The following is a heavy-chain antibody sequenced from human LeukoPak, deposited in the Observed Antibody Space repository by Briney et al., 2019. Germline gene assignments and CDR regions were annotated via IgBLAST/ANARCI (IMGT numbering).Heavy chain of an antibody. J-gene: IGHJ6*03. Sequence: GGSLRLSCAASGFTFSSYAMSWVRQAPGKGLEWVSSISSSSSYIYYADSVKGRFTISRDNAKNSLYLQMNSLRAEDTAVYYCAAPTLRLGELSDYYMDVWGKGTTVTVSS. V-gene: IGHV3-21*01. CDR1: GFTFSSYA. D-gene: IGHD3-16*02. CDR2: ISSSSSYI. CDR3: AAPTLRLGELSDYYMDV.